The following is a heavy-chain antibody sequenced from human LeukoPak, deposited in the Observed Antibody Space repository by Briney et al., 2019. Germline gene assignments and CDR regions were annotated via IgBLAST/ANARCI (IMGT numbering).Heavy chain of an antibody. CDR2: ISSSSSTI. CDR1: GFTFSSYS. J-gene: IGHJ4*02. V-gene: IGHV3-48*01. D-gene: IGHD1-26*01. CDR3: ARISGSYYQGLDY. Sequence: GGSLRLSCAASGFTFSSYSMNWVRQAPGKGLEWVSHISSSSSTIYYADSVKGRFTISRDNAKNSLYLQMNSLRAEDTGVYYCARISGSYYQGLDYWGQGTLVTVSS.